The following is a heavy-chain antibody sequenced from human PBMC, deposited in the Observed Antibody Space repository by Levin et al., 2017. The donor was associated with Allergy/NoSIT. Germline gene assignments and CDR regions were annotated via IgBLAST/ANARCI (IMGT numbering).Heavy chain of an antibody. Sequence: LSLTCAASGFTFSDYEMNWVRQAPGTGLECVSYISRSGSATYYADSVEGRFTVSRDNAKNSLYLHMNSLRAEDTAVYYCARRLRRGDYYYGMDVWGQGTTVIVSS. V-gene: IGHV3-48*03. CDR1: GFTFSDYE. CDR2: ISRSGSAT. J-gene: IGHJ6*02. CDR3: ARRLRRGDYYYGMDV.